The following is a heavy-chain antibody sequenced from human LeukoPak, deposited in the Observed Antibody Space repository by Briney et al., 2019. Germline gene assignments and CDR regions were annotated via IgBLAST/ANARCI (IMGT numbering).Heavy chain of an antibody. V-gene: IGHV4-4*02. CDR1: GGSISSSNW. CDR2: IYHSGST. Sequence: PSGTLSLTCAVSGGSISSSNWWSWVRQPPGKGLEWIGEIYHSGSTNYNPSLKSRVTISVDKSKNQFSLKLSSVTAADTAVYYCARLSYYYDSSGYYYGDWFDPWGQGTLVTVSS. CDR3: ARLSYYYDSSGYYYGDWFDP. D-gene: IGHD3-22*01. J-gene: IGHJ5*02.